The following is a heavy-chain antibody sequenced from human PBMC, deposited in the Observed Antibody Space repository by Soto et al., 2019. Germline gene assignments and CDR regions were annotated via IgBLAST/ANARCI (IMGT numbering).Heavy chain of an antibody. Sequence: EVQLVESGGVVVQPGGSLRLSCAASGFTFDDYTMHWVRQAPGKGLEWVSLISWDGGSTYYADSVKGRFTISRDNSKNSLYLQMNSLRTEDTALYYCASAVEDSSGYPGESGGRWGQGTLVTVSS. CDR1: GFTFDDYT. CDR3: ASAVEDSSGYPGESGGR. D-gene: IGHD3-22*01. V-gene: IGHV3-43*01. J-gene: IGHJ4*02. CDR2: ISWDGGST.